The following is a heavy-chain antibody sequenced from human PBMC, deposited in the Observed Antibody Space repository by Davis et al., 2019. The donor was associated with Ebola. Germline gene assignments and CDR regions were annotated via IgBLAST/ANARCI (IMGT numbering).Heavy chain of an antibody. CDR1: GFIVSDKY. CDR3: AKDTSNVWFDV. V-gene: IGHV3-53*01. Sequence: PGGSLRLSCAASGFIVSDKYMSWVRQAPGKGLEWVSTLGTSADTYYADSVKGRFTISRDNSKNPLHLQMNSLRVEDTAIYYCAKDTSNVWFDVWGQGTMVTVSS. CDR2: LGTSADT. J-gene: IGHJ3*01. D-gene: IGHD6-19*01.